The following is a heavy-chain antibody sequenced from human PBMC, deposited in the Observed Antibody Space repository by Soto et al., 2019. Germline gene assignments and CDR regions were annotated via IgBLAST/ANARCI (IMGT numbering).Heavy chain of an antibody. CDR2: ISAYNGNT. CDR1: GYTFTSYG. V-gene: IGHV1-18*01. J-gene: IGHJ6*02. D-gene: IGHD3-10*01. Sequence: QVQLVQSGAEVKKPGASVKVSCKASGYTFTSYGISWVRQAPGQGLEWMGWISAYNGNTNYAQKLEVRVTMTTDTSTSTAYMELRSLRSDDTAVYDCARDAPYYYGSGSYGMDVWGQGTTVTVSS. CDR3: ARDAPYYYGSGSYGMDV.